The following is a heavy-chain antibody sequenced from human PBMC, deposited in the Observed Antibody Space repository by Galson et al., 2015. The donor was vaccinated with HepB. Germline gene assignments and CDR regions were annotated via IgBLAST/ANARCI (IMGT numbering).Heavy chain of an antibody. CDR3: ARVSQVVVTDY. D-gene: IGHD2-15*01. V-gene: IGHV3-30-3*01. CDR2: ISYDGSSK. CDR1: GFTFRSYA. J-gene: IGHJ4*02. Sequence: SLRLSCAASGFTFRSYAMNWVRQAPGKGLEWVAVISYDGSSKFYAESVKGRFTIPRDNSKSTLNLQMNGLRAEDTAVYYCARVSQVVVTDYWGQGALVTVSS.